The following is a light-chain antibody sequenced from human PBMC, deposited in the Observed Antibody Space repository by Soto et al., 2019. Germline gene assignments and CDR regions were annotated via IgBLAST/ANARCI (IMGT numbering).Light chain of an antibody. CDR2: DAS. J-gene: IGKJ1*01. CDR1: QSVGDW. V-gene: IGKV3-11*01. Sequence: EIVLTQSPATVSLSPGERATLSCRASQSVGDWLAWYQQKPGQAPRLLIYDASIRATGIPARFSGSGSGTDFNLTISSRESEDFAVSSCGQRHWPWTVGLGTNVE. CDR3: GQRHWPWT.